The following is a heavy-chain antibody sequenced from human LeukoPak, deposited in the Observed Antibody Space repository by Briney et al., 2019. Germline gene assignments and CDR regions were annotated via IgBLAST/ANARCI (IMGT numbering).Heavy chain of an antibody. CDR2: FDPEDGET. Sequence: GASVKVSCKVSGYTLTELSMHWVRQAPGKGLEWMGGFDPEDGETIYAQKFQGRVTMTEDTSTDTAYMELSSLRSEDTAVYYCATVYSGYDPSSPLSGWGQGTLVTVSS. V-gene: IGHV1-24*01. J-gene: IGHJ4*02. CDR3: ATVYSGYDPSSPLSG. D-gene: IGHD5-12*01. CDR1: GYTLTELS.